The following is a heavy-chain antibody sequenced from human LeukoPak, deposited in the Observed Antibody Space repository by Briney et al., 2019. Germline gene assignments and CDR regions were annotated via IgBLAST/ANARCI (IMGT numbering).Heavy chain of an antibody. V-gene: IGHV3-23*01. J-gene: IGHJ4*02. D-gene: IGHD6-13*01. CDR1: GFTFSSYA. CDR3: AKVEGGPGAAADPPYFDY. Sequence: GGSLRLSCAASGFTFSSYAMSWVRQAPGKGLEWVSAIGGSGGSTYYADSVKGRFTISRDNSKNTLYLQMNSLRAEDTAVYYCAKVEGGPGAAADPPYFDYWGQGTLVTVSS. CDR2: IGGSGGST.